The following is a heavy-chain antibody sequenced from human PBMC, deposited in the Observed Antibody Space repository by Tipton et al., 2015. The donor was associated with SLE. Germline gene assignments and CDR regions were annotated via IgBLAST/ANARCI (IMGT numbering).Heavy chain of an antibody. CDR1: GFTFSAYS. V-gene: IGHV3-23*01. Sequence: SLRLSCVGSGFTFSAYSISWVRQTPGKGLEWVSAISGSGLATYYADSVRGRFTISRDKSKNTVYLQMNSLRVDDTAVYYCAKDRTAWSRTIFDNWGQGILVTVSS. D-gene: IGHD3-3*01. CDR3: AKDRTAWSRTIFDN. J-gene: IGHJ4*02. CDR2: ISGSGLAT.